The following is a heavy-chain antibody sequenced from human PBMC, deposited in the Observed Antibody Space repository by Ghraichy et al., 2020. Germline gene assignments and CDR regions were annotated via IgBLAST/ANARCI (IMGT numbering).Heavy chain of an antibody. J-gene: IGHJ4*02. Sequence: GGSLRLSCAASGFTFNNAWMSWVRQAPGKGLEWVGRIKSKTDGGTTDYAAPVKGRFTISRDDSKNTLYLQMNSLKTEDTAVYYCSTLYYYDSSAYTFDYWGQGTLVTVSS. CDR2: IKSKTDGGTT. D-gene: IGHD3-22*01. CDR1: GFTFNNAW. V-gene: IGHV3-15*01. CDR3: STLYYYDSSAYTFDY.